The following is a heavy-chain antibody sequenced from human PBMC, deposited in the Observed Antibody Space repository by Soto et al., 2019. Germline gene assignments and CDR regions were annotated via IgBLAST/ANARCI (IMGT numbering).Heavy chain of an antibody. D-gene: IGHD6-19*01. CDR1: GFTFSDYA. Sequence: VQLVESGGGVVQPGRSLRLSCAASGFTFSDYAMHWVRQAPGKGLEWVAVVSHDGRNTHYADSVKGRFTISRDSSENTVSLEMTSLGAEDTAVYYCAKGGRQWLVTSDFNYWGQGARVTVSS. V-gene: IGHV3-30*18. CDR3: AKGGRQWLVTSDFNY. CDR2: VSHDGRNT. J-gene: IGHJ4*02.